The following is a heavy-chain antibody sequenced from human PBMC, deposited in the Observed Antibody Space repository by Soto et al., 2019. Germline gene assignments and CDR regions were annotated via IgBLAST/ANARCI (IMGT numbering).Heavy chain of an antibody. Sequence: EVQLLESGGGLVQPGGSLRLSCAASGFTFSSYAMSWVRQAPGKGLEWVSAISGSGGSTYYADSVKGRFTISRDNSKNTLYLQMNSLRAEDTAVYYCARDTRDSMYRGYYYGVDLWGQGTTVTVSS. V-gene: IGHV3-23*01. J-gene: IGHJ6*02. CDR2: ISGSGGST. CDR3: ARDTRDSMYRGYYYGVDL. CDR1: GFTFSSYA. D-gene: IGHD4-4*01.